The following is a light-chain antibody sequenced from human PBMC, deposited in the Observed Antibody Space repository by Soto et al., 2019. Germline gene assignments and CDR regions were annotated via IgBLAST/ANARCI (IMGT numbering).Light chain of an antibody. CDR2: DVS. J-gene: IGLJ1*01. CDR1: SSDSGGYQY. V-gene: IGLV2-14*03. CDR3: SSFGSSSRLEG. Sequence: QSALTQPASVSGSPGQSITISCTGVSSDSGGYQYVSWYQQHPGKAPKLLIYDVSNRPSGVSNCFSGSESGTTASLTISGLQADDAADYFCSSFGSSSRLEGFGTGTKVTVL.